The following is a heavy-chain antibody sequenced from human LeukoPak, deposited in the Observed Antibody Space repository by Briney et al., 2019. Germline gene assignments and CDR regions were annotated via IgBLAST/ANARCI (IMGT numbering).Heavy chain of an antibody. CDR1: GGSISSGDYY. J-gene: IGHJ4*02. V-gene: IGHV4-31*03. CDR2: IYYSGST. CDR3: ARQVVPAAGYFDY. D-gene: IGHD2-2*01. Sequence: SETLSLTCTVSGGSISSGDYYWSWIRQHPGKGLEWIGYIYYSGSTYYNPSLKSRVTISVDTSKNQFSLKLSSVTAADTAVYYCARQVVPAAGYFDYWGQGTLVTVSS.